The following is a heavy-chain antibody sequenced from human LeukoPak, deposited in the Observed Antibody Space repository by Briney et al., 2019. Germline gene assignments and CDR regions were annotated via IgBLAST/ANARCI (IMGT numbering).Heavy chain of an antibody. D-gene: IGHD3-22*01. V-gene: IGHV3-23*01. J-gene: IGHJ4*02. CDR3: AKVEKRYYDSSGYDY. CDR2: ISGSGGST. CDR1: GFTFSSYA. Sequence: PGGSLRLSCAASGFTFSSYAMSWVRQAPGKGLEWVSAISGSGGSTYYADSVKGRFTISRDNSKNTLYLQMNSLRAEDTAVYYCAKVEKRYYDSSGYDYWGQGTLVTVSS.